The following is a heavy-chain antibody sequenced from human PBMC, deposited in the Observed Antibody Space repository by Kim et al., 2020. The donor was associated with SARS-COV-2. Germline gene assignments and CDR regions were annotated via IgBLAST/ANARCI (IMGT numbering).Heavy chain of an antibody. D-gene: IGHD3-10*01. CDR1: GFTFSSYA. Sequence: GGSLRLSCAASGFTFSSYAMHWVRQAPGKGLEWVAFISYDGSNKYYADSVKGRFTISRDNSKNTLYLQMNSLRAEDTAVYYCARDRYYYGSGSYFHGFDPWGQGTLVTVSS. CDR2: ISYDGSNK. J-gene: IGHJ5*02. V-gene: IGHV3-30*04. CDR3: ARDRYYYGSGSYFHGFDP.